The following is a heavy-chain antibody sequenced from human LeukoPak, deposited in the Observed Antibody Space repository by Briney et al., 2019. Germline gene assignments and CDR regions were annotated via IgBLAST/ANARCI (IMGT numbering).Heavy chain of an antibody. CDR3: AREGGDSSSWYNAYYYYGMDV. V-gene: IGHV4-39*07. CDR2: IYYSGST. Sequence: SETLSLTCTVSGGSISSSSYYWGWIRQPPGKGLEWIGSIYYSGSTYYNPSLKSRVTISVDTSKNQFSLKLSSVTAADTAVYYCAREGGDSSSWYNAYYYYGMDVWGQGTTVTVSS. J-gene: IGHJ6*02. D-gene: IGHD6-13*01. CDR1: GGSISSSSYY.